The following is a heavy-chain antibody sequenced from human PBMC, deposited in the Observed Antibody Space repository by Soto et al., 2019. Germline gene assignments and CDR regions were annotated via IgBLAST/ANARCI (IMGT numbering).Heavy chain of an antibody. V-gene: IGHV3-11*06. J-gene: IGHJ4*02. D-gene: IGHD2-21*01. CDR2: ISPKSTYR. CDR1: GFPFSDYY. Sequence: GSLRLSCATSGFPFSDYYTSWIRQAPGKGLEWLSHISPKSTYRNYADSVKGRFTISRDNTKSSLFLQMNSLGVEDTAVYYCARGGGGGLFEHWGQGVLVTVSS. CDR3: ARGGGGGLFEH.